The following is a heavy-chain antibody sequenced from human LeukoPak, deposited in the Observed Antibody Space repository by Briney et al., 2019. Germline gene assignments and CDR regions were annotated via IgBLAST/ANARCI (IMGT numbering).Heavy chain of an antibody. D-gene: IGHD5-24*01. CDR2: IYSSGST. Sequence: SETLSLTCAVSGGSISNTVYYWGWIRQPPGQGLEWIGNIYSSGSTYYSPSLKSRVTMSADTSKNQFSLKLSAVTAADTAVYYCARAWLYWGQGTLVTVSS. CDR1: GGSISNTVYY. V-gene: IGHV4-39*01. J-gene: IGHJ4*02. CDR3: ARAWLY.